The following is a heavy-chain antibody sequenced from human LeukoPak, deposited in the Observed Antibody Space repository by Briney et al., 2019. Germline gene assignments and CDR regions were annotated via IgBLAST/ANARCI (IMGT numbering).Heavy chain of an antibody. Sequence: KPSETLSLTCTVSGGSISSSSYYWGWIRQPPGKGLEWIGSIYYSGSTYYNPSLKSRVTISVDTSKNQFSLKLSSVTAADTAVYYCARVNQLLWNWFDPWGQGTLVTVSS. CDR2: IYYSGST. CDR1: GGSISSSSYY. CDR3: ARVNQLLWNWFDP. V-gene: IGHV4-39*07. J-gene: IGHJ5*02. D-gene: IGHD2-2*01.